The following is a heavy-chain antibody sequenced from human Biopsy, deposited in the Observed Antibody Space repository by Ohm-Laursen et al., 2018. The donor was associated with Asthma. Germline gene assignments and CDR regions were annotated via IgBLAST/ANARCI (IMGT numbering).Heavy chain of an antibody. V-gene: IGHV3-11*01. CDR2: ISSSGNTSTI. J-gene: IGHJ3*01. CDR1: GFTLSDYY. CDR3: ARKVAFDV. Sequence: SLRLSCAASGFTLSDYYICWIRQAPGKGLEWVSYISSSGNTSTIYYADSVKGRFTISRDNAKNSVYLQMNSLRAEDTAVYYCARKVAFDVWGQGTLVIVSS.